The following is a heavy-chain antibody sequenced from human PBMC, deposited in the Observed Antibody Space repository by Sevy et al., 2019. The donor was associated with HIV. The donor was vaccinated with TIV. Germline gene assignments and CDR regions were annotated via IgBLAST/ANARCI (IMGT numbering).Heavy chain of an antibody. CDR3: ARHDGVGVANNPSFDS. Sequence: SETLSLTCIVSGGSINSYYWSWIRQPAGKGLDWIGYIYYNGSTNYHSSLKSRFTISVDLFSNQFSLRLTSVTAADAAMYYCARHDGVGVANNPSFDSWGRGTLVTVSS. D-gene: IGHD5-12*01. V-gene: IGHV4-59*08. CDR2: IYYNGST. J-gene: IGHJ4*02. CDR1: GGSINSYY.